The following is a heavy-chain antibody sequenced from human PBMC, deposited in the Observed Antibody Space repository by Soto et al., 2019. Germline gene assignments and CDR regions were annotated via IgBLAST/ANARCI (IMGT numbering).Heavy chain of an antibody. CDR1: GGSIISGDYC. CDR3: ARERPDGARLDP. D-gene: IGHD6-6*01. Sequence: SETLSLTCTVSGGSIISGDYCWSWIRQPPGKGLEWIGYIYYSGSTYYNPSLKSRVTISVDTSKNQFSLKLSSVTAADTAVYYCARERPDGARLDPWGQGTLVTVSS. V-gene: IGHV4-30-4*01. J-gene: IGHJ5*02. CDR2: IYYSGST.